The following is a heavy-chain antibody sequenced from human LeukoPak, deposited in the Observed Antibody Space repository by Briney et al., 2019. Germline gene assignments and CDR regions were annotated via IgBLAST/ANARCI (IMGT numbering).Heavy chain of an antibody. D-gene: IGHD1-20*01. V-gene: IGHV3-21*04. J-gene: IGHJ4*02. CDR2: ISSSSSYI. CDR3: AKSLNWNDGSFDY. Sequence: GGSLRLSCAASGFTFSSYSMNWVRQAPGKGLEWVSSISSSSSYIYYADSVKGRFTISRDNAKNSLYLQMNSLRAEDTAVYYCAKSLNWNDGSFDYWGQGTLVTVSS. CDR1: GFTFSSYS.